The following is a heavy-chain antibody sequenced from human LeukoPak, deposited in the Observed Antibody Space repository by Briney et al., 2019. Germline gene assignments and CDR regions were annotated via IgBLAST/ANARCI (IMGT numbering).Heavy chain of an antibody. J-gene: IGHJ4*02. D-gene: IGHD6-19*01. Sequence: GGSLRLSCAASGFTFSSYGMHWVRQAPGKGLEWVAVISYDGSNKYYADSVKGRFTISRDNSKNTLYLQMNSLRAEDTVVYYCARDGSSGWTWYFDYWGQGTLVTVSS. CDR3: ARDGSSGWTWYFDY. CDR2: ISYDGSNK. CDR1: GFTFSSYG. V-gene: IGHV3-30*03.